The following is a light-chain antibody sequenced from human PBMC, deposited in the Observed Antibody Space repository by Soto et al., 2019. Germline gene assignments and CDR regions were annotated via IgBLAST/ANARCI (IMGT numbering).Light chain of an antibody. CDR3: VLYMGNGIYV. Sequence: QAVVTQEPSFSVSPGGTVTLTCGLSSGSVSTTSYPCWYQQTPGQPPRTLIYNANIRSSGVPDRFSGSILGNKAALTITGAEADDESDYSRVLYMGNGIYVFGGGTKLTVL. CDR2: NAN. CDR1: SGSVSTTSY. J-gene: IGLJ2*01. V-gene: IGLV8-61*01.